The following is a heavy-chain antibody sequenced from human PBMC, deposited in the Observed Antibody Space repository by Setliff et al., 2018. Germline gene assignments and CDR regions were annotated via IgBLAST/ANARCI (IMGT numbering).Heavy chain of an antibody. CDR3: ARGARIVGATPRPVNWFDP. CDR1: GYSISSGYY. J-gene: IGHJ5*02. V-gene: IGHV4-38-2*02. CDR2: IYHSEST. D-gene: IGHD1-26*01. Sequence: PSETLSLTCTVSGYSISSGYYWGWIRQPPGKGLEWIGSIYHSESTYYNPSLKSRVTISVDTSKNQFSLKLSSVTAADTAGYYCARGARIVGATPRPVNWFDPWGQGTLI.